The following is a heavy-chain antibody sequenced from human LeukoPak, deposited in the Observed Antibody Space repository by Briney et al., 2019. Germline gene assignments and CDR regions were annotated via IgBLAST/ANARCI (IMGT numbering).Heavy chain of an antibody. Sequence: GGSLRLSCAASGFTFSNYAMNWVRQAPGKGLEWVSVIGGSGGDTYYADSVKGRFTISRDNSKNRLYLRMNSLRAEDTAVYYCARGPSGYHNTGGQGTLVTVSS. J-gene: IGHJ4*02. CDR3: ARGPSGYHNT. D-gene: IGHD5-12*01. CDR1: GFTFSNYA. V-gene: IGHV3-23*01. CDR2: IGGSGGDT.